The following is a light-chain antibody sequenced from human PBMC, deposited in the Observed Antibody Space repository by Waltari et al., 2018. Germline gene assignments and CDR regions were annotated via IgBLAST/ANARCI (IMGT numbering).Light chain of an antibody. V-gene: IGKV1-NL1*01. CDR2: GAS. J-gene: IGKJ2*01. Sequence: DIQITQPPSSLSASVGDRLTITCRASQGISNSLAWYQQKPGKAPKLLLYGASRLESGVPPRFSGSGSGTDYTLTISSLQPDDFATYYCQQYYFTPYTFGQGTKLDIK. CDR3: QQYYFTPYT. CDR1: QGISNS.